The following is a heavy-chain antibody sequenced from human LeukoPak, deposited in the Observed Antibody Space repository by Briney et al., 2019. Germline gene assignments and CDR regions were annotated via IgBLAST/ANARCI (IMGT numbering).Heavy chain of an antibody. CDR3: ATEGVYTAAG. D-gene: IGHD6-6*01. J-gene: IGHJ4*02. V-gene: IGHV1-2*02. Sequence: AASVKVSCKASGYTFTGYYMHWVRQVPGQGLEWMGWINPNSGGTNYAQKFQGRATMTEDTSTDTAYMELSSLRSEDTAVYYCATEGVYTAAGWGQGTLVTVSS. CDR2: INPNSGGT. CDR1: GYTFTGYY.